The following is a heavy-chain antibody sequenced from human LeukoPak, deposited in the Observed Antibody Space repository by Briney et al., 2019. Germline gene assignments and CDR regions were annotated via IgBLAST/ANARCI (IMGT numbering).Heavy chain of an antibody. J-gene: IGHJ6*03. CDR1: GSTFTGYY. CDR3: AREDCGGDCSLHYYHMDV. V-gene: IGHV1-2*02. Sequence: ASVKVSCKASGSTFTGYYIHWVRQAPGQGLEWMGWINRNNGDTNCAQKFQDRVTMTRDTSISTAYMELSRLTSDDTAVYYCAREDCGGDCSLHYYHMDVWGKGTTVTVSS. CDR2: INRNNGDT. D-gene: IGHD2-21*02.